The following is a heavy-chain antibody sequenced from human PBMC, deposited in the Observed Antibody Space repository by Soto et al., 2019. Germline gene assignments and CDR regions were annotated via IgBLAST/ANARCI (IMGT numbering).Heavy chain of an antibody. Sequence: ASVKVSCKASGYTFTGYYMHWVRQAPGQGLEWMGWINPNSGGTNYAQKFQGRVTMTRDTSISTAYMELSRLRSDDTAVYYCATSVGPDYYDSSGYMTDYYYYGMDVWGQGTTVTVSS. J-gene: IGHJ6*02. CDR3: ATSVGPDYYDSSGYMTDYYYYGMDV. CDR2: INPNSGGT. CDR1: GYTFTGYY. V-gene: IGHV1-2*02. D-gene: IGHD3-22*01.